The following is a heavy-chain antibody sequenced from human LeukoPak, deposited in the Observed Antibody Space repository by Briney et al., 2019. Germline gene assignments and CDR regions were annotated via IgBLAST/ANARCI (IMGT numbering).Heavy chain of an antibody. CDR3: ARAPWGSYGIDY. V-gene: IGHV3-7*05. CDR1: GFIFSNYW. J-gene: IGHJ4*02. Sequence: GGSLRLSCAVSGFIFSNYWMSWVRQAPGKGLEWVANIKRDGSEKYNVDSVKARFTISRENAKNSLYLQMNSLRAEDTAVYCCARAPWGSYGIDYWGQGTLVTVSS. D-gene: IGHD3-16*01. CDR2: IKRDGSEK.